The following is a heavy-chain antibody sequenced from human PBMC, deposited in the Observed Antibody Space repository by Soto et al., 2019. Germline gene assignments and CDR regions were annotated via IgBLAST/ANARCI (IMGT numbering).Heavy chain of an antibody. D-gene: IGHD6-19*01. J-gene: IGHJ5*02. CDR2: ITSKANSYAT. V-gene: IGHV3-73*01. Sequence: GGSLRLSCAASGFTFSGSAMHWVRQASGKGLEWVGRITSKANSYATASAASLNGSFTISRDDSENTAYLQMNSRKTEDTAVYYCTTDKGCSSGWDPWCEPWGQGTLVTVSS. CDR3: TTDKGCSSGWDPWCEP. CDR1: GFTFSGSA.